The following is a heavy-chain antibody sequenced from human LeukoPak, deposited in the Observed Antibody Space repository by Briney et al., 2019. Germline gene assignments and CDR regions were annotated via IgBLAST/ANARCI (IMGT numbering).Heavy chain of an antibody. D-gene: IGHD4-11*01. CDR2: INPNSGGT. V-gene: IGHV1-2*06. CDR3: ASSNLGRYFDL. Sequence: ASVKVSCTASGYTFTGYYMHWVRQAPGQGLEWMGRINPNSGGTNYAQKFQGRVTMTRDTSVSTAYMELSRLRSDDTAVYYCASSNLGRYFDLWGRGTLVTVSS. J-gene: IGHJ2*01. CDR1: GYTFTGYY.